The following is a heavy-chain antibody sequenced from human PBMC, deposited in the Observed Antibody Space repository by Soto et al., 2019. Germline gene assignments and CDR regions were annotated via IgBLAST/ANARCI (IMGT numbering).Heavy chain of an antibody. V-gene: IGHV3-73*01. CDR2: IRSQANSYAT. CDR3: TRRWELLSYYGMDV. CDR1: GFTFSGSA. D-gene: IGHD1-26*01. J-gene: IGHJ6*02. Sequence: PGGSLRLSCAASGFTFSGSARHWVRQASAKELEWVGRIRSQANSYATAYAASVKGRFTISRDDSKNTAYLQMNSLKTEDTAVYYCTRRWELLSYYGMDVWGQGTTVTVSS.